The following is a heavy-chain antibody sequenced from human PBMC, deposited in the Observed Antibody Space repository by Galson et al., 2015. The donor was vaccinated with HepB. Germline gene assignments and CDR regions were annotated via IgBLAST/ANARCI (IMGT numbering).Heavy chain of an antibody. CDR1: GFTFRNHA. J-gene: IGHJ5*02. CDR3: VKGGCWFGGDGFDP. D-gene: IGHD3-16*01. Sequence: SLRLSCAGSGFTFRNHAMAWVRQAPGKGLEWVSSINGRGSTTYYSDAVKGRFSISRDNSKDTVFLQMDNLRAEDTAVYYCVKGGCWFGGDGFDPWGQGALVTVS. V-gene: IGHV3-23*01. CDR2: INGRGSTT.